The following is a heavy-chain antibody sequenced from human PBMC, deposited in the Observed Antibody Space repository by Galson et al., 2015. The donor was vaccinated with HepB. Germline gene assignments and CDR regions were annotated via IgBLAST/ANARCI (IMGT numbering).Heavy chain of an antibody. D-gene: IGHD5-18*01. J-gene: IGHJ6*02. CDR1: GGTFSSYA. Sequence: SVKVSCKASGGTFSSYAISWVRQAPGQGLEWMGGIIPIFGTANYAQKFQGRVTITADESTSTAYMELSSLRSEDTAVYYCARNTYGAAMVTYSYYGMDVWGQGTTVTVSS. CDR3: ARNTYGAAMVTYSYYGMDV. CDR2: IIPIFGTA. V-gene: IGHV1-69*13.